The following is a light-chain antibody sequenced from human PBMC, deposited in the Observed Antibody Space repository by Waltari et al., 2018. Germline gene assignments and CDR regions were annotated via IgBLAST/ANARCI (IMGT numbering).Light chain of an antibody. J-gene: IGKJ4*01. CDR2: GAS. CDR1: QSISSY. CDR3: QQSYTTPLT. V-gene: IGKV1-39*01. Sequence: DIQMTQSPSSLSASVGDRITITCRASQSISSYLNWYQHKRGKAPKLLIDGASSLQSGVPSRFSGSGSGTDFTLTISTLQPEDFATYYCQQSYTTPLTFGGGTRVEIK.